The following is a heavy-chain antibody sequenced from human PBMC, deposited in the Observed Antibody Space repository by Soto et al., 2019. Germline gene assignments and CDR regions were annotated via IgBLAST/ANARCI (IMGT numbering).Heavy chain of an antibody. Sequence: LKISCKGSGYSFTSYWIGWVRQMPGKGLEWMGIIYPGDSDTRYSPSFQGQVTISADKSISTAYLQWSSLKASDTAMYYCAREYSSSSDWFDPWGQGTLVTVSS. CDR1: GYSFTSYW. D-gene: IGHD6-6*01. CDR2: IYPGDSDT. V-gene: IGHV5-51*01. CDR3: AREYSSSSDWFDP. J-gene: IGHJ5*02.